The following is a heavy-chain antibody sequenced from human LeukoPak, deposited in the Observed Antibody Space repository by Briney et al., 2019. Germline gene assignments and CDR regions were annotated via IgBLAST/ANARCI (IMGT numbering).Heavy chain of an antibody. CDR2: ISYDGSNK. CDR3: ARDPGEIPDI. J-gene: IGHJ3*02. CDR1: GFTFSSYA. V-gene: IGHV3-30-3*01. Sequence: GRSLRLSCAASGFTFSSYAMHWVRQAPGKGLEWVAVISYDGSNKYYADSVKGRFTISRDNSKNTLYLQMNSLRAEDTAVYYWARDPGEIPDIWGQGTMVTVSS. D-gene: IGHD3-16*01.